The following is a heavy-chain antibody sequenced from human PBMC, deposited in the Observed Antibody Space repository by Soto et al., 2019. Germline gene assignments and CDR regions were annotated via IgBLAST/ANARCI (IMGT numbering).Heavy chain of an antibody. CDR3: ARELASGYSSSWYKDYYGMDV. J-gene: IGHJ6*02. D-gene: IGHD6-13*01. V-gene: IGHV6-1*01. CDR2: TYYRSKWYN. Sequence: AISGDSASSNSAAWNWIRQSPSRGLEWLGRTYYRSKWYNDYAVSVKSRITINPDTSKNQFSLQLNSVTPEDTAVYYCARELASGYSSSWYKDYYGMDVWGQGTTVTVSS. CDR1: GDSASSNSAA.